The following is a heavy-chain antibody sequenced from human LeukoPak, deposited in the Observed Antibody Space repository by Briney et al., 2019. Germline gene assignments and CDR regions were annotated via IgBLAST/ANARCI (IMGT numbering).Heavy chain of an antibody. Sequence: PSQTLSLTCTVSGGSISSGSYYWSWIRQPAGKGLEWIGRVYSSGSTDYNPSLKSRLTISVDTSKNQFSLKLSSVTAADTAVYYCARVGSNYYYYYMDVWGRGTTVTVSS. CDR3: ARVGSNYYYYYMDV. J-gene: IGHJ6*03. CDR1: GGSISSGSYY. CDR2: VYSSGST. V-gene: IGHV4-61*02. D-gene: IGHD3-16*01.